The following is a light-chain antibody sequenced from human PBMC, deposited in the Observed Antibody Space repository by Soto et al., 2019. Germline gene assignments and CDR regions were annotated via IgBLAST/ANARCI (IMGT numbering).Light chain of an antibody. V-gene: IGKV1-39*01. Sequence: DIQMTQSPSSLSASVGDRVTITCRASQSISSYLNWYQQKPGKAPKLLIYAASSLQSGVPSRFSGSGSGTDFTLTISSLQPEDCATYSCQQSYSTPITFGGGINVDIK. CDR3: QQSYSTPIT. J-gene: IGKJ4*01. CDR2: AAS. CDR1: QSISSY.